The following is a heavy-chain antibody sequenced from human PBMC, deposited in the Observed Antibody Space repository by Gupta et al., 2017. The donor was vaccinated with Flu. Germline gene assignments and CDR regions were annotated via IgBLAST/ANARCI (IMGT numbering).Heavy chain of an antibody. Sequence: QVQLVESGGGVVQPGRSLRLSCAASGFTFSTYGMPWVRQAPGKGLEWVAVIWHDGSRKYDEDSVKGRFTISRDQSKNTLYLQMNSLRAEDAAVYYCARDISKTDPWVGGYFDYWGQGTLVTVSS. CDR3: ARDISKTDPWVGGYFDY. CDR2: IWHDGSRK. J-gene: IGHJ4*02. CDR1: GFTFSTYG. V-gene: IGHV3-33*01. D-gene: IGHD3-16*01.